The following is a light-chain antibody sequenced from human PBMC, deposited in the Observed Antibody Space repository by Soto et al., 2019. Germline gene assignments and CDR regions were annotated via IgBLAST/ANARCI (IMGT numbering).Light chain of an antibody. CDR3: QQYGSSPLIS. CDR2: GAS. Sequence: EIVLTQSPGTLSLSPGEGATLSCRASQSVDSSYLAWYQQKPDQAPRLLIYGASSRATGIPDRFSGSGSGRDFTLTISGLEPEDFAVYYCQQYGSSPLISFGQGTRLEIK. V-gene: IGKV3-20*01. CDR1: QSVDSSY. J-gene: IGKJ5*01.